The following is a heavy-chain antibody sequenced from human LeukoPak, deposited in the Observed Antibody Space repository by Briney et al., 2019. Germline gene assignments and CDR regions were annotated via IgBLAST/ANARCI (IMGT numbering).Heavy chain of an antibody. V-gene: IGHV3-7*01. J-gene: IGHJ4*02. CDR2: LWPEGSDK. D-gene: IGHD4-17*01. CDR3: ARLFGGVTTFDY. Sequence: GGSLRLSCAASGFSFSTYYMSWVRQGPGKGLEWVATLWPEGSDKRYVDSVRDRFTISRDNAKNSLYLPMNSLSAEDTAVYYCARLFGGVTTFDYWGQGALVTVSS. CDR1: GFSFSTYY.